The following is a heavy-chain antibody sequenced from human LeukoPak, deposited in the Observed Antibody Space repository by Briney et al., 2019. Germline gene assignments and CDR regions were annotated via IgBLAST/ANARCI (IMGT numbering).Heavy chain of an antibody. J-gene: IGHJ6*03. CDR1: GGTVISSTYF. CDR3: ARDGFYYHYYMDV. V-gene: IGHV4-39*07. Sequence: SETLSLTCTLSGGTVISSTYFWGWIRQPPGKGLEWIGSISYSGATYYNPSLKSRVSMSVHTSKNQFSLKLSSVTAADTAVYYCARDGFYYHYYMDVWGEGTTVTVSS. CDR2: ISYSGAT. D-gene: IGHD1-14*01.